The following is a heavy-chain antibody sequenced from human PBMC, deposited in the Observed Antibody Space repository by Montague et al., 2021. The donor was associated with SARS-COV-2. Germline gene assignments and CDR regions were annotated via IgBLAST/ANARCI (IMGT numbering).Heavy chain of an antibody. J-gene: IGHJ6*02. CDR2: INHSGST. Sequence: SETLSLTCAVSSESFRGYYWSWIRQPPGKGLEWIGEINHSGSTTYNPSLESRVSISVDTSNKQFSLKVTSVTAADTAVYYCAGLGAITLVRGITKADFSNSGMDVWGQGTTVTVSS. CDR1: SESFRGYY. CDR3: AGLGAITLVRGITKADFSNSGMDV. V-gene: IGHV4-34*01. D-gene: IGHD3-10*01.